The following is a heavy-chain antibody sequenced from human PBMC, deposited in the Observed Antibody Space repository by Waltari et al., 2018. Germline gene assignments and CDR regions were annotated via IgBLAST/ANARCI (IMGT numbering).Heavy chain of an antibody. Sequence: QVQLQESGPGLVKPSQTLSLTCSVSGGSVNNGEFFWSWIRRPPGKGLEGIGYIYYSGGTYYNPSLKSRLTMSVDTSKNQFSLNLRSVTAADTAVYYCARREGYNSLDYWGQGILVTVSS. D-gene: IGHD1-1*01. CDR3: ARREGYNSLDY. CDR2: IYYSGGT. V-gene: IGHV4-30-4*01. J-gene: IGHJ4*02. CDR1: GGSVNNGEFF.